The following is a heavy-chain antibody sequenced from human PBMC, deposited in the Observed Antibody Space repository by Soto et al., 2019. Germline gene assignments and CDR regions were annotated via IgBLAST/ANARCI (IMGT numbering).Heavy chain of an antibody. CDR3: AGEGFSRGYYSR. V-gene: IGHV1-69*18. D-gene: IGHD3-22*01. CDR1: GGTISSYV. Sequence: QVQLVQSGAEVKKPGSSVKVSCKASGGTISSYVFGWVRQAPGQGLEWMGTNIPISGTSNYAQKFQGRVTSTADASTGTYYMELNRLTPEDTAVYYCAGEGFSRGYYSRWGQGTLVTVSS. J-gene: IGHJ4*02. CDR2: NIPISGTS.